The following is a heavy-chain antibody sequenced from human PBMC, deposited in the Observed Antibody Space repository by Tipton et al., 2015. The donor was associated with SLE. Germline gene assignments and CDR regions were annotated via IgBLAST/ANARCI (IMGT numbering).Heavy chain of an antibody. Sequence: SLRLSCAASGFSFDAYAMHWVRQAPGKGLEWVALISYEDTGGFYADSVKGRFTISRDDSKNSLYLQMNSLRPEDTAVYYCAKPIGLNAFDIWGQGTMDTVS. J-gene: IGHJ3*02. CDR3: AKPIGLNAFDI. CDR2: ISYEDTGG. V-gene: IGHV3-30*04. CDR1: GFSFDAYA.